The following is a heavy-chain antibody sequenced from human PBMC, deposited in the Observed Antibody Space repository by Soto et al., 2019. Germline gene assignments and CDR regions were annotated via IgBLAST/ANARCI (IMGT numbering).Heavy chain of an antibody. CDR3: AKYSPIDYYGSGSFIPNYFDY. CDR2: ISGSGGRT. V-gene: IGHV3-23*01. Sequence: GGSLRLSCAASGFTFSSYAMSWVRQAPGKGLEWVSAISGSGGRTYYADSVKGRFTISRDNSKNTLYLQMNSLRAEDTAVYYCAKYSPIDYYGSGSFIPNYFDYWGQGTLVTVSS. D-gene: IGHD3-10*01. CDR1: GFTFSSYA. J-gene: IGHJ4*02.